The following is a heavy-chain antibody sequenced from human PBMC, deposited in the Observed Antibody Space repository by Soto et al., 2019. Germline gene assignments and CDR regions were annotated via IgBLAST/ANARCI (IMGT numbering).Heavy chain of an antibody. V-gene: IGHV4-39*01. CDR2: IYYSVST. J-gene: IGHJ4*02. D-gene: IGHD3-22*01. CDR3: ARLPYYDDSSGYCDY. CDR1: GGSIISISYY. Sequence: LSLTCTVPGGSIISISYYWGWIRQPPWKGREWIGSIYYSVSTYYNPSLKSRVTISVDTSKNQFSLKLSSVTAADTAVYYCARLPYYDDSSGYCDYWGQGTLVTVSS.